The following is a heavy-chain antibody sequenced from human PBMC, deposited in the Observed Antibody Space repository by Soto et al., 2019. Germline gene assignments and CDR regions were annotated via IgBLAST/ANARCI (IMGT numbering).Heavy chain of an antibody. Sequence: QVQLVESGGGVVQPGRSLRLSCVASGFVFKTYGMHWVRQAPGKGLEWVAFISFGGSDKSYAESVKGRFTISRDDPRNTLYLQMGSLRVEDTGVYYCAPLVVAAAPFDHWGQGTLVTVSS. CDR2: ISFGGSDK. J-gene: IGHJ4*02. CDR1: GFVFKTYG. D-gene: IGHD2-15*01. V-gene: IGHV3-30*03. CDR3: APLVVAAAPFDH.